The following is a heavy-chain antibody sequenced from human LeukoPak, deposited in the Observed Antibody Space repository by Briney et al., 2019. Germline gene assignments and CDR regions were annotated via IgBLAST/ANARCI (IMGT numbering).Heavy chain of an antibody. CDR3: ARYTDHYYFDY. CDR1: GYSFTNYW. J-gene: IGHJ4*02. D-gene: IGHD1-1*01. Sequence: GESLKISCKGFGYSFTNYWIGWVRQMPGKGLEWMGIIYPGDSDTRYSPSFQGQVTISADKSISTAYLQWSSLNTSDTAIYYCARYTDHYYFDYWGQGTLVTVSS. V-gene: IGHV5-51*01. CDR2: IYPGDSDT.